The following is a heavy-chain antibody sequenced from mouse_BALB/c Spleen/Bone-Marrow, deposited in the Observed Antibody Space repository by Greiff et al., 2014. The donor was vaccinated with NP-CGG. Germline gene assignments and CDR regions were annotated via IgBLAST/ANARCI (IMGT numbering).Heavy chain of an antibody. D-gene: IGHD4-1*01. CDR1: GYSITSDYA. Sequence: EVQGVESGPGLVKPSQSLSLTCTVTGYSITSDYAWNWIRQFPGNKLEWMGYISYSGSTSYSPSLKSRISITRDTSKNQFFLQLNSVTTEDTATYYCARRDWDAFAYWGQGTLVTVSA. CDR3: ARRDWDAFAY. J-gene: IGHJ3*01. V-gene: IGHV3-2*02. CDR2: ISYSGST.